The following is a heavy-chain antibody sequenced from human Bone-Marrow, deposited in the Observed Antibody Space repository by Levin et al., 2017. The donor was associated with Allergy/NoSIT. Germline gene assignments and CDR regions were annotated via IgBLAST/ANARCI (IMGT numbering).Heavy chain of an antibody. D-gene: IGHD3/OR15-3a*01. CDR2: IDGDGTTT. Sequence: GGSLRLSCAASGFTLRKYWMQWVRQAPGKGLVWVSHIDGDGTTTNYADSVKGRFTISRDNAKNTVYLQMNSLRAEDTAVYYCVRGSTGWTFWGQGTTVTVSS. CDR1: GFTLRKYW. CDR3: VRGSTGWTF. V-gene: IGHV3-74*01. J-gene: IGHJ6*02.